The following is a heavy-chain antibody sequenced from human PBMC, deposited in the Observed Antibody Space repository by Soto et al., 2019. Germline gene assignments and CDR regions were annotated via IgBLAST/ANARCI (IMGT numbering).Heavy chain of an antibody. CDR3: ARDSWSYLRGGPFDY. CDR2: IYYSGST. V-gene: IGHV4-61*01. J-gene: IGHJ4*02. D-gene: IGHD1-26*01. Sequence: PSETLSLTCTVSGGSVGSGSYYWSWIRQPPGKGLEWIGYIYYSGSTNYNPSLKSRVTISVDTSKNQFSLKLSSVTAADTAVYYCARDSWSYLRGGPFDYWGQGTLVIVSS. CDR1: GGSVGSGSYY.